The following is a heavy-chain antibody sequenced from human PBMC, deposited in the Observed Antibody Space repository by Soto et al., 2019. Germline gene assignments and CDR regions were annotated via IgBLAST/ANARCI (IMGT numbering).Heavy chain of an antibody. J-gene: IGHJ6*02. CDR3: ARGRQWGYYYYGMDV. Sequence: SETLSLTCAVYGGSFSGYYWSWIRQPPGKGLEWIGEINHSGSTNYNPSIKSRVTISVDTSKNQFSLKLSSVTAADTAVYYCARGRQWGYYYYGMDVWGQGTTVTVSS. V-gene: IGHV4-34*01. CDR1: GGSFSGYY. D-gene: IGHD6-19*01. CDR2: INHSGST.